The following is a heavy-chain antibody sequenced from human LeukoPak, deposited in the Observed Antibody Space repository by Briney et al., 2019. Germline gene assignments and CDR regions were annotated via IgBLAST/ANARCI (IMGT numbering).Heavy chain of an antibody. Sequence: SCKASGGTFSSYAISWVRQAPGKGLEWVANIKQDGSEKYYVDSVKGRFTISRDNAKNSLYLQMNSLRAEDTAVYYCARIPPEFDPWGQGTLVTVSS. CDR3: ARIPPEFDP. D-gene: IGHD2-2*02. CDR1: GGTFSSYA. CDR2: IKQDGSEK. J-gene: IGHJ5*02. V-gene: IGHV3-7*03.